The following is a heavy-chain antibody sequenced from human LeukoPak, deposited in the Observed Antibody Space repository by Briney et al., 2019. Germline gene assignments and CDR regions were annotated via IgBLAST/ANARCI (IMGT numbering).Heavy chain of an antibody. D-gene: IGHD6-13*01. Sequence: GGSLRLSCAASGLILNNYWMHWVRQAPGKGLVWVSRINSDGSSISYADSVKGRFTISRDNAKNTLYLQMNSLRADDTAVYYCATIGASGTWFDSWGQGTLVTVSS. V-gene: IGHV3-74*01. CDR2: INSDGSSI. CDR1: GLILNNYW. CDR3: ATIGASGTWFDS. J-gene: IGHJ5*01.